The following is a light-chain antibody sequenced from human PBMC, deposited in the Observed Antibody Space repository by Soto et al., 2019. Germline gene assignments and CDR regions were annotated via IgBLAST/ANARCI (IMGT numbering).Light chain of an antibody. V-gene: IGLV2-11*01. CDR2: DVS. CDR1: SSDVGLYNY. J-gene: IGLJ3*02. CDR3: CSYAGSYNLV. Sequence: QSVLTQPRSVSGSPGQSVTISCTGTSSDVGLYNYVSWYQQHPGKAPKLMIYDVSNRPSGVPDRFSGSKSGNTASLTISGLQAEDEADYYCCSYAGSYNLVFGGGTKVTVL.